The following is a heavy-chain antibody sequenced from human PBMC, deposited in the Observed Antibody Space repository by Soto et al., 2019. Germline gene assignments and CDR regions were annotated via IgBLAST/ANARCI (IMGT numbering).Heavy chain of an antibody. CDR2: ISAYNGNT. CDR1: GYTFTSYG. CDR3: AKSKGGWTLDF. J-gene: IGHJ4*02. D-gene: IGHD6-19*01. Sequence: ASVKVSFKASGYTFTSYGISWVRQAPGQRLEWMGWISAYNGNTKYARKLQGRVTITKDTSTSTAYMELRGLRSDDTAVYYCAKSKGGWTLDFWGPGTLVTVS. V-gene: IGHV1-18*01.